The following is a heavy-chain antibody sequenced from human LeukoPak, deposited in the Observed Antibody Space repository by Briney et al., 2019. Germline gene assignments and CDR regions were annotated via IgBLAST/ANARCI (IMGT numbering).Heavy chain of an antibody. D-gene: IGHD3-3*01. J-gene: IGHJ6*03. CDR3: AKESYDFWSGYYMDV. V-gene: IGHV3-23*01. CDR1: GGSFSGYY. Sequence: ETLSLTCAVYGGSFSGYYWSWVRQAPGKGLEWVSAISGSGGSTYYADSVKGRFTISRDNSKNTLYLQMNSLRAEDTAVYYCAKESYDFWSGYYMDVWGKGTTVTVSS. CDR2: ISGSGGST.